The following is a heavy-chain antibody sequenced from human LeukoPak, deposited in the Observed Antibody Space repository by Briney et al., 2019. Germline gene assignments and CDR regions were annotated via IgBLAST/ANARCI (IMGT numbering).Heavy chain of an antibody. Sequence: PGGSLRLSCAASGFTFSSYAMSWVRQAPGKGLEWIGDIHHSGSTNYNPSLKSRVTISVDKSKNQFSLKLSSVTAADTAVYYCARVIRGALRAAAFAIWGQGTMVTVSS. CDR2: IHHSGST. J-gene: IGHJ3*02. V-gene: IGHV4-4*02. D-gene: IGHD3-10*01. CDR1: GFTFSSYAM. CDR3: ARVIRGALRAAAFAI.